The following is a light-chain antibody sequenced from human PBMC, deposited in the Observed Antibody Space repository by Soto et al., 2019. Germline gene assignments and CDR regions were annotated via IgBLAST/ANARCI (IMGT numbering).Light chain of an antibody. CDR3: QQLKPYPLT. V-gene: IGKV1-9*01. CDR1: QDISSH. J-gene: IGKJ4*01. CDR2: AAS. Sequence: DIPLTQSPSFLSASVGDRVTITCRASQDISSHLAWYQQKPGKAPKLLIYAASTLQSGVPSGFGGRGSGTEFTLTITSLQPEDFPTYYCQQLKPYPLTFGGGPKVELK.